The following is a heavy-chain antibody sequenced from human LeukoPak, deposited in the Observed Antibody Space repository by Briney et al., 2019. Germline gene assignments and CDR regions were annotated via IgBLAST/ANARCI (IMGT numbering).Heavy chain of an antibody. CDR3: TTGLSGYDFDY. Sequence: GGSLRLSCAPSGFTFSSYAMSWVRQPPGRGREWVASMSGSGGGTHYADSVKGRFSISRDNSKNTLDLQMHSLKTEDTAVYYCTTGLSGYDFDYWGQGTLVTVSS. CDR2: MSGSGGGT. D-gene: IGHD5-12*01. CDR1: GFTFSSYA. V-gene: IGHV3-23*01. J-gene: IGHJ4*02.